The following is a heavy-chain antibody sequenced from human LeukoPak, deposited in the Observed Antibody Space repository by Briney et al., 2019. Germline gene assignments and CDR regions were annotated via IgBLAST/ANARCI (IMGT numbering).Heavy chain of an antibody. CDR1: GYTFTAYY. J-gene: IGHJ3*02. CDR3: ARDYYDSSGFGAFDI. D-gene: IGHD3-22*01. Sequence: ASVKVSCKSSGYTFTAYYMHWVRQAPGQGLEWMGWINPNSGGTNYAQKFQGRVTMTRDTSISTAYMELSRLRSDDTAVYYCARDYYDSSGFGAFDIWGQGTMVTVSS. V-gene: IGHV1-2*02. CDR2: INPNSGGT.